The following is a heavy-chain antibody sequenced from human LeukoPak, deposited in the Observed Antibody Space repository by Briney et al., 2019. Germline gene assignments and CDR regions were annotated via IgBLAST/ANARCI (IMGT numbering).Heavy chain of an antibody. V-gene: IGHV3-53*01. Sequence: GSLRLSCTVSGFTVSSNSMSWVRQAPGKGLEWVSFIYSDNTHYSDSVKGRFTISRDNSKNTLYLQMNSLRAGDTAVYYCARRAGAYSHPYDYWGQGTLVTVSS. CDR1: GFTVSSNS. CDR3: ARRAGAYSHPYDY. J-gene: IGHJ4*02. CDR2: IYSDNT. D-gene: IGHD4/OR15-4a*01.